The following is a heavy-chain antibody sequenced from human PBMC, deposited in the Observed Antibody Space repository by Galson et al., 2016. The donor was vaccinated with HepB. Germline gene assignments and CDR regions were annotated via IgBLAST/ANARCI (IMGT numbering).Heavy chain of an antibody. CDR1: GFTFGNYP. CDR3: AKGRSAIAAAGLNY. D-gene: IGHD6-13*01. Sequence: SLRLSCAASGFTFGNYPMMWVRQTSEKGLEWLSRISASGTDAHLADSVKGRFTTSRDNSKNTLYLQMNSLRVEDTAVYYCAKGRSAIAAAGLNYWGQGTLITVSS. CDR2: ISASGTDA. V-gene: IGHV3-23*01. J-gene: IGHJ4*02.